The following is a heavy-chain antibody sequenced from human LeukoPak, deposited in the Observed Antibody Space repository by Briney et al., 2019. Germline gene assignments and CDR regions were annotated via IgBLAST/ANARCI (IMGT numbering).Heavy chain of an antibody. J-gene: IGHJ6*03. D-gene: IGHD6-13*01. CDR2: INHSGRT. V-gene: IGHV4-34*01. Sequence: SETLSLTCAVDGGSFSGYYWSWIRQPPGKGLELIGEINHSGRTNYNPSLKSRVTISVDTCKNQFSLKLSSVTAADTAVYYCARVGSSSWYGPRYYYYYYMDVWGKGTTVTVSS. CDR3: ARVGSSSWYGPRYYYYYYMDV. CDR1: GGSFSGYY.